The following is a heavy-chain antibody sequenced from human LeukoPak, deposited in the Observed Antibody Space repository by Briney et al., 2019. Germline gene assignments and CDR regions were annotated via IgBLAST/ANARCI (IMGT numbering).Heavy chain of an antibody. J-gene: IGHJ3*02. D-gene: IGHD3-9*01. V-gene: IGHV1-24*01. CDR3: ARDGDILTGRTAFDI. CDR2: FDPEDGET. CDR1: GYTLTELS. Sequence: ASVKVSCKVSGYTLTELSMHWVRQAPGKGLEWMGGFDPEDGETIYAQKFQGRVTMTEDTSTSTAYMELRSLRSDDTAVYYCARDGDILTGRTAFDIWGQGTMVTVSS.